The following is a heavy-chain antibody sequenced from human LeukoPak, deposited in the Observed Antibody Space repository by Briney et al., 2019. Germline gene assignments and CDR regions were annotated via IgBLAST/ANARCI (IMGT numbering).Heavy chain of an antibody. D-gene: IGHD3-16*01. V-gene: IGHV3-30*18. CDR3: AKDMTDLYYYYYMDV. J-gene: IGHJ6*03. CDR1: GFTFSSYG. CDR2: ISYDGSNK. Sequence: GGSLRLSCAASGFTFSSYGMHWVRQAPGKGLEWVAVISYDGSNKYYADSVKGRFTISRDNSKNTLYLQMNSLRAEDTAVYYCAKDMTDLYYYYYMDVWGKGTTVTVSS.